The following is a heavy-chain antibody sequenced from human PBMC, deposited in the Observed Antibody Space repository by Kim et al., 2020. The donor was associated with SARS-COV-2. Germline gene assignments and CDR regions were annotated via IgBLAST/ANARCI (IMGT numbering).Heavy chain of an antibody. J-gene: IGHJ3*02. CDR3: TREARLTIFSPGAFDI. CDR1: GFTFTNYW. CDR2: IRPDGSET. D-gene: IGHD3-3*01. Sequence: GGSLRLSCAASGFTFTNYWMHWVRQAPGKGLVWVSRIRPDGSETGYSDSVRGRFTIYRDIAKNMLYLQMNSLTAKDTAVYYCTREARLTIFSPGAFDIWGRGTMVTVSS. V-gene: IGHV3-74*01.